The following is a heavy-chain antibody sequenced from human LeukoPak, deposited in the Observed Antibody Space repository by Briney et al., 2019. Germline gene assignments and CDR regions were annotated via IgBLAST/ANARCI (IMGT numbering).Heavy chain of an antibody. D-gene: IGHD1-1*01. J-gene: IGHJ3*02. V-gene: IGHV3-15*01. Sequence: PGGSLRLSCAASGFTFGNAWMSWVRQAPGKGLEWVGRIKSKTDGGTTDYAAPVKGRFTISRENAKNSLYLQMNSLRAGDTAVYYCARASLNEAFDIWGQGTMVTVSS. CDR1: GFTFGNAW. CDR3: ARASLNEAFDI. CDR2: IKSKTDGGTT.